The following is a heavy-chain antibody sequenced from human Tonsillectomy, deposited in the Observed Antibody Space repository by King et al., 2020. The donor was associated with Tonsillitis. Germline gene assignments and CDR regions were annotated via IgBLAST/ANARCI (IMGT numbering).Heavy chain of an antibody. D-gene: IGHD1-26*01. CDR2: IIPIFGTA. Sequence: QLVQSGAEVKKPGSSVRVSCKASGGTFNNHAFSWVRQAPGQGLEWMGGIIPIFGTANYAQRVQGRITITADEATGTVYMDLTSLRSDDTALYYCATAHSATWDTLGDYGMDVWGQGTTVTVSS. V-gene: IGHV1-69*01. CDR3: ATAHSATWDTLGDYGMDV. CDR1: GGTFNNHA. J-gene: IGHJ6*02.